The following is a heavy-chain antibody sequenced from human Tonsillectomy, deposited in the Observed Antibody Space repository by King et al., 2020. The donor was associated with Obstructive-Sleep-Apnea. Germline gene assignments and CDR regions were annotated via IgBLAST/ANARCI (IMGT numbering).Heavy chain of an antibody. Sequence: VQLVESGGGLVQPGGSLRLSCAASGFTFSSYWMSWVRQAPGKGLEWVANIKQDGSEKYYVDSVKGRFTISRDNAKNSLYLQMNSLRAEDTAVYYCARGFREAAASLGYWGQGTLVTVSS. CDR2: IKQDGSEK. CDR1: GFTFSSYW. J-gene: IGHJ4*02. D-gene: IGHD3-10*01. CDR3: ARGFREAAASLGY. V-gene: IGHV3-7*03.